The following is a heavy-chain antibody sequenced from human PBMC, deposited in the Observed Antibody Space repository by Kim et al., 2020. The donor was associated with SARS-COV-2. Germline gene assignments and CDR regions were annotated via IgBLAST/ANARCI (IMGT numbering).Heavy chain of an antibody. CDR1: GYTFTSYG. D-gene: IGHD5-12*01. CDR3: ARTRTGYSGYAEWNPPGH. J-gene: IGHJ4*02. V-gene: IGHV1-18*04. Sequence: ASVKVSCKASGYTFTSYGISWVRQAPGQGLEWMGWISAYNGNTNYAQKLQGRVTMTTDTSTSTAYMELRSLRSDDTAVYYCARTRTGYSGYAEWNPPGHWGQGTLVTVSS. CDR2: ISAYNGNT.